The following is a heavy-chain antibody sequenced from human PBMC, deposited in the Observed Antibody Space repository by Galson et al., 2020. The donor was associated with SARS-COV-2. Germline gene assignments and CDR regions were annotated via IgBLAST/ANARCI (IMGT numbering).Heavy chain of an antibody. CDR3: AKDIPLYDSSGYSPDAFDI. CDR1: GFTFSSYG. J-gene: IGHJ3*02. V-gene: IGHV3-33*06. CDR2: IWYDGSNK. D-gene: IGHD3-22*01. Sequence: GESLKISCAASGFTFSSYGMHWVRQAPGKGLEWVAVIWYDGSNKYYADSVKGRFTISRDNSKNTLYLQMNSLRAEDTAVYYCAKDIPLYDSSGYSPDAFDIWGQGTMVTVSS.